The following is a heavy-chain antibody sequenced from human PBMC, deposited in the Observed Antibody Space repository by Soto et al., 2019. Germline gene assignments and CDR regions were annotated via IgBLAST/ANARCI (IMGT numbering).Heavy chain of an antibody. CDR3: ARGGYDFWSGYYTGSAWFGP. CDR2: IYYSGST. V-gene: IGHV4-30-4*01. Sequence: PSETLSLTCTVSGGSISSGDYYWSWIRQPPGKGLEWIGYIYYSGSTYYNPSLKSRVTISVDTSKNQFSLKLSSVTAADTAVYYCARGGYDFWSGYYTGSAWFGPWGQGTLVTVSS. D-gene: IGHD3-3*01. CDR1: GGSISSGDYY. J-gene: IGHJ5*02.